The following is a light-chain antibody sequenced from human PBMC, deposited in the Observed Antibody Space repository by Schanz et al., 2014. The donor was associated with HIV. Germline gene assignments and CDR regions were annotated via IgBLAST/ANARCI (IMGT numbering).Light chain of an antibody. CDR3: GTWDSSLSAVV. CDR1: SSNIGNNY. Sequence: QSVLTQPPSVSAAPGQKVTISCSGSSSNIGNNYVSWYQQFPGTAPKLLIYASHERPSGIPDRFSGSKSGTSATLGITGLQTGDEAHYYCGTWDSSLSAVVFGGGTKLTVL. J-gene: IGLJ2*01. V-gene: IGLV1-51*01. CDR2: ASH.